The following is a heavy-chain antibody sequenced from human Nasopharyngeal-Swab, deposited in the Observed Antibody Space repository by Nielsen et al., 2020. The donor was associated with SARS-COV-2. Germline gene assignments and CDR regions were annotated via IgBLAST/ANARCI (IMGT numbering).Heavy chain of an antibody. CDR2: ISYSGST. V-gene: IGHV4-59*12. CDR3: AREIKQLARNWFDP. Sequence: ESLKISCTVSGGSISPYYWSWIRRPPGKGLDWIGYISYSGSTNYNPSLKSRVTMSVDTSKNQFSLKLSSVTAADTAVYYCAREIKQLARNWFDPWGQGTLVTVSS. D-gene: IGHD6-13*01. J-gene: IGHJ5*02. CDR1: GGSISPYY.